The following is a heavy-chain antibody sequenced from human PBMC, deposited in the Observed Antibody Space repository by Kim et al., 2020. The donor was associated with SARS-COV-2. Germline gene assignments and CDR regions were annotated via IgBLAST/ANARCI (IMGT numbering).Heavy chain of an antibody. J-gene: IGHJ2*01. D-gene: IGHD1-1*01. V-gene: IGHV4-39*01. CDR2: T. CDR3: ARQVEYWYFDL. Sequence: TYSSPSRKSRVTISVDTSKNQFSLKLSPVTAADTAVYYCARQVEYWYFDLWGRGTLVTVSS.